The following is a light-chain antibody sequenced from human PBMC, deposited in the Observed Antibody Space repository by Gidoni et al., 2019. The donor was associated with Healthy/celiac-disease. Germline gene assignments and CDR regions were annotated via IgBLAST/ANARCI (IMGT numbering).Light chain of an antibody. Sequence: AILLIQSPSSLSASVGDRVTLTCRASQGISSGLAWYQQKPGKAAKLLIHDASGLESGVPSRCSGSGSGTDCTLTISSLQPEDFATYYYQQFNRYLLTFGGGTKVEIK. CDR2: DAS. CDR3: QQFNRYLLT. CDR1: QGISSG. J-gene: IGKJ4*01. V-gene: IGKV1-13*02.